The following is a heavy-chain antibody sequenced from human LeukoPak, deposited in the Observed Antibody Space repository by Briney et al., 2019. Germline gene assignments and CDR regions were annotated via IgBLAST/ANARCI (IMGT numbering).Heavy chain of an antibody. D-gene: IGHD3-22*01. CDR2: ISSSSSTI. Sequence: GGSLRLSCAASGFTFSSYSMNWVRQAPGKGLEWVSYISSSSSTIYYADSVKGRFTISRDNAKNSLYLQMNSLRAEDTAVYYCARVQFYDSSGYYLDYWGQGTLVTVSS. J-gene: IGHJ4*02. CDR3: ARVQFYDSSGYYLDY. V-gene: IGHV3-48*04. CDR1: GFTFSSYS.